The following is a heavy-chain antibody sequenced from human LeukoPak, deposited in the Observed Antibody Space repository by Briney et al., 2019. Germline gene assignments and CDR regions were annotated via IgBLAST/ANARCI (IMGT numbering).Heavy chain of an antibody. CDR1: RFTLSSYW. CDR3: ARDSGSSEYYFDY. CDR2: TNYDGSYT. J-gene: IGHJ4*02. V-gene: IGHV3-74*01. D-gene: IGHD1-26*01. Sequence: PGGSLRLSCVASRFTLSSYWMNWVRQAPGKGLVWVARTNYDGSYTDYADSVKGRFIISRDNAKNTLYLQMNSLRAEDMAVYYCARDSGSSEYYFDYWGQGTLVTVSS.